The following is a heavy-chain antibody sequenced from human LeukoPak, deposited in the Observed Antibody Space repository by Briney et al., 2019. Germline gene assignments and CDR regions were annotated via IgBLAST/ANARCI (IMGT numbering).Heavy chain of an antibody. Sequence: ASVKVSCKASGYTFTSYYMQWVRQAPGQELEWMAIINPSGGSTSYAQKFQGRVTMTRDTSTSTVYMELSSLRSEDTAVYYCARDSHLRMIVVVSRWFDPWGQGTMVTVSS. CDR3: ARDSHLRMIVVVSRWFDP. J-gene: IGHJ5*02. CDR1: GYTFTSYY. V-gene: IGHV1-46*01. CDR2: INPSGGST. D-gene: IGHD3-22*01.